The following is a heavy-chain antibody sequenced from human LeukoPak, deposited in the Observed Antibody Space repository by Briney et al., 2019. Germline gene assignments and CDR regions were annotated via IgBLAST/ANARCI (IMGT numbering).Heavy chain of an antibody. CDR2: ISSNGGIT. Sequence: GGALRLSCAASGCTLSRYAMHWVRQAPGKGLEYVSAISSNGGITYYANSGKGRFSISRDNSKNTMYLQMNSQRAEDTAVYYCAREGHYGSGSYYNPGGNSAFDIWGQGTMVTVSS. D-gene: IGHD3-10*01. J-gene: IGHJ3*02. V-gene: IGHV3-64*01. CDR3: AREGHYGSGSYYNPGGNSAFDI. CDR1: GCTLSRYA.